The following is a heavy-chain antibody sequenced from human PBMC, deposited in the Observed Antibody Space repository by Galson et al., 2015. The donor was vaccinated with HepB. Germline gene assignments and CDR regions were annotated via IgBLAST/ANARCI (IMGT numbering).Heavy chain of an antibody. CDR2: ISYDGSNK. V-gene: IGHV3-30*03. Sequence: SLRLSCAASGFTFSNYWMHWVRQAPGKGLEWVAVISYDGSNKYYADSVKGRFTISRDNSKNTLYLQLNSLRAEDTAVYYCAAHTADGESTFDVRGQGTLVTVSS. J-gene: IGHJ4*02. CDR3: AAHTADGESTFDV. CDR1: GFTFSNYW. D-gene: IGHD3-16*01.